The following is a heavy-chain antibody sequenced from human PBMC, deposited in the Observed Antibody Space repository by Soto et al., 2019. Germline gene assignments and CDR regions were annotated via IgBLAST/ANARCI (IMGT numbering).Heavy chain of an antibody. D-gene: IGHD1-1*01. V-gene: IGHV3-48*02. Sequence: PGGSLRLSCAASGFSFSTSTMNWVRQAPGKGLECVSYISSGSTTIYYADSVKGRFTIARDNGKNSLYLQMNSLRDEDTAVYYCARVRRNDASDYYGMDVWGQGTTVTVSS. CDR3: ARVRRNDASDYYGMDV. CDR2: ISSGSTTI. J-gene: IGHJ6*02. CDR1: GFSFSTST.